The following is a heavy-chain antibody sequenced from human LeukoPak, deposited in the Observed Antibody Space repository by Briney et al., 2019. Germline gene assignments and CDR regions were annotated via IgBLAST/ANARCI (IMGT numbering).Heavy chain of an antibody. Sequence: PSQTLSLTCTASGGSISSGSYYWSWIRQPAGKGLEWIGRIYTSGSTNYNPSLKSRVTISVDTSKNQFSLKLSSVTAADTAVFYCARDTITFGGVFAQYYFDYWGQGALVTVSS. CDR2: IYTSGST. CDR3: ARDTITFGGVFAQYYFDY. V-gene: IGHV4-61*02. CDR1: GGSISSGSYY. J-gene: IGHJ4*02. D-gene: IGHD3-16*02.